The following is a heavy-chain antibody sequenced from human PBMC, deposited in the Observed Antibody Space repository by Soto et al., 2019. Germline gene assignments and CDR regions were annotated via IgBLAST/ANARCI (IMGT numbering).Heavy chain of an antibody. J-gene: IGHJ6*02. CDR3: ARDGDGRMTTNPYYYNGMDV. Sequence: SETLSLTCTVSGGSISSYYWSWVRQPPGKGLEWIGYVFYSGKANYNPSLKNRVSISIDASNNQFSLKVSSVTAADTAVYYCARDGDGRMTTNPYYYNGMDVWGPGTTVTVSS. CDR1: GGSISSYY. V-gene: IGHV4-59*01. D-gene: IGHD4-4*01. CDR2: VFYSGKA.